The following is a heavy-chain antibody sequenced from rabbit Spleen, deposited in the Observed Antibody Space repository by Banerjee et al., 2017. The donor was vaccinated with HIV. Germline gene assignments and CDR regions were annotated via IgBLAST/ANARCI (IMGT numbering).Heavy chain of an antibody. CDR1: GFSFSSGYY. CDR2: IYSTIHYT. CDR3: ARVSEISGWGEDL. J-gene: IGHJ4*01. D-gene: IGHD4-1*01. Sequence: QQLVESGGGLVKPGASLTLTCKASGFSFSSGYYMCWVRQAPGKGLEWIGYIYSTIHYTYYASWAKGRFTISKTSSTTVTLQMTSLTVADTATYFCARVSEISGWGEDLWGPGTLVTVS. V-gene: IGHV1S40*01.